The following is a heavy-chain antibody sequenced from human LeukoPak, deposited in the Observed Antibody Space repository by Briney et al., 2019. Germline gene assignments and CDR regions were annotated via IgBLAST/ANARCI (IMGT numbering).Heavy chain of an antibody. CDR1: GYTFTSYY. D-gene: IGHD2-2*01. V-gene: IGHV1-46*01. Sequence: GASVKVSCKASGYTFTSYYMHWVRQAPGQGLEWMGIINPCGGSTSYAQKFQGRVTMTRDTSTSTVYIELSSLRSEDTAVYYCASRYCSSTSCYYEGFDYWGQGTLVTVSS. J-gene: IGHJ4*02. CDR3: ASRYCSSTSCYYEGFDY. CDR2: INPCGGST.